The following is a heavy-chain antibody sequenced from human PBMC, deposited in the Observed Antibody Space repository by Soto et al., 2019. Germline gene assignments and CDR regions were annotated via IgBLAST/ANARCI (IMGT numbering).Heavy chain of an antibody. CDR2: IHYSGIT. J-gene: IGHJ6*02. V-gene: IGHV4-30-4*01. D-gene: IGHD3-10*01. CDR1: GGSISSGDYY. CDR3: ARASAPHYYYDMGV. Sequence: SETLSLTCTVSGGSISSGDYYWSWIRQPPGKGLEWIGHIHYSGITYYNPSLRSRLSISVDTSKNQFSLKLSSVLAADTAVYYCARASAPHYYYDMGVWGQGTTVTVSS.